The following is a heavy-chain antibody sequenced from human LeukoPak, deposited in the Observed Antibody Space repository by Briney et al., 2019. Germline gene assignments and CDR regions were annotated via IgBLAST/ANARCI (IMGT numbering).Heavy chain of an antibody. Sequence: PGGSLRLSCAASGLTFNSYEMKWVRQGLGKGLEWVSYISSGGETIYYADSVKGRFTISRDNAKNSLYLQRNSLRAEDTALYYCARQARSLEARIPYCDYWGQGTLVTVSS. CDR1: GLTFNSYE. D-gene: IGHD3-3*01. V-gene: IGHV3-48*03. J-gene: IGHJ4*02. CDR3: ARQARSLEARIPYCDY. CDR2: ISSGGETI.